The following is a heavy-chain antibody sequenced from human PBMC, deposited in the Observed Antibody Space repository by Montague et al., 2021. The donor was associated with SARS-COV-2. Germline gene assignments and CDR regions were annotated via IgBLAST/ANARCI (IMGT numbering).Heavy chain of an antibody. Sequence: CAISGDSVSSNTVAWNWFRQSPSRGLEWLGRTYYRSKWYNDYAVSMQSRVTINPDTFKNQFPLHANSVTPGGTAVYYCARDSEYSIDYWGQGLLVTVSS. CDR3: ARDSEYSIDY. CDR2: TYYRSKWYN. D-gene: IGHD6-6*01. V-gene: IGHV6-1*01. J-gene: IGHJ4*02. CDR1: GDSVSSNTVA.